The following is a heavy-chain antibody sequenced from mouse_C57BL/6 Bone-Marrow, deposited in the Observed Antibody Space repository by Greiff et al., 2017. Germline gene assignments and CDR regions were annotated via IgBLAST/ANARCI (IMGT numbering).Heavy chain of an antibody. J-gene: IGHJ2*01. CDR2: ISSGGSYT. Sequence: EVKLQESGGDLVKPGGSLKLSCAASGFTFSSYGMSWVRQTPDKRLEWVATISSGGSYTYYPDSVKGRFTISRDNAKNTLYLQMSSLKSEDTAMYYCERQEDPDFDYWGQGTTLTVSS. V-gene: IGHV5-6*01. CDR1: GFTFSSYG. CDR3: ERQEDPDFDY.